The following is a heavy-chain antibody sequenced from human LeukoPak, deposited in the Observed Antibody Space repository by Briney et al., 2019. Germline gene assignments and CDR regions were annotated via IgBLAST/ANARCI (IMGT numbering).Heavy chain of an antibody. CDR2: IYHSGST. J-gene: IGHJ4*02. CDR1: GGSISSGGYS. CDR3: ARLSMVRGVPTSYY. Sequence: SQTLSLTCAVSGGSISSGGYSWSWIRQPPGKGLEWIGYIYHSGSTYYNPSLKSRVTISVDRSKNQFSLKLNSVTAADTAVYFCARLSMVRGVPTSYYWGQGTLVTVSS. V-gene: IGHV4-30-2*01. D-gene: IGHD3-10*01.